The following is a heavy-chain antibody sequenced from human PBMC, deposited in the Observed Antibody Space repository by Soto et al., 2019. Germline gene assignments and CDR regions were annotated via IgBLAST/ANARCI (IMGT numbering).Heavy chain of an antibody. V-gene: IGHV3-23*01. CDR2: ISASGGST. Sequence: GGSLRLSCAASGFSFSSYTMGWVRQAPGKGLEWVSAISASGGSTYYADSVKGRFTISRDNSKNTLYLQMNSLRAEDTAVYYCAKSYGDHYYYYGMDVWGQGTTVTVSS. J-gene: IGHJ6*02. CDR1: GFSFSSYT. D-gene: IGHD4-17*01. CDR3: AKSYGDHYYYYGMDV.